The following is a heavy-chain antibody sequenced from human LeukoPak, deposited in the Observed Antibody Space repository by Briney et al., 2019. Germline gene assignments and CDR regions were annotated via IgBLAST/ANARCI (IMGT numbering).Heavy chain of an antibody. CDR1: GGTFSSYA. V-gene: IGHV1-69*13. Sequence: ASVKVSCKASGGTFSSYAISWVGQAPGQGLEWMGGIISIFGTANYAQKFQGRGTITPDESTSTAYMELSGLRSEDTAVHYCARGYGTSSHYYYYMDVWGKGTTVTVSS. J-gene: IGHJ6*03. CDR3: ARGYGTSSHYYYYMDV. CDR2: IISIFGTA. D-gene: IGHD3-10*01.